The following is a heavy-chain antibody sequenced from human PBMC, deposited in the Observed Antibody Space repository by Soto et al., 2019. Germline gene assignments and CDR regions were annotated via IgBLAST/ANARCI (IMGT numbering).Heavy chain of an antibody. V-gene: IGHV3-23*01. CDR1: GFTFSSYA. CDR2: ISGSGGST. Sequence: HPGGSLRLSCAASGFTFSSYAMSWVRQAPGKGLEWVSAISGSGGSTYYADSVKGRFTISRDNSKNTLYLQMNSLRAEDTAVYYCAKDMESIVVVPAAIPVDAFDIWGQGTMVTVSS. D-gene: IGHD2-2*01. J-gene: IGHJ3*02. CDR3: AKDMESIVVVPAAIPVDAFDI.